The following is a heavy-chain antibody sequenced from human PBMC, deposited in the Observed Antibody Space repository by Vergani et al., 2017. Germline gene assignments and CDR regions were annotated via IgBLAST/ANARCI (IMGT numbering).Heavy chain of an antibody. CDR3: ARLSNNPPPV. D-gene: IGHD3-3*02. J-gene: IGHJ4*02. Sequence: QVQLQESGPGLVRSSGTLSLTCDVSGESITNNNWWNWVRQSPGKGLEWIGEVHHNGGINFNRSLESRLAMSVDKSKNQFSLTLTSVTAADTAVYYCARLSNNPPPVWGQGTLVSVSS. CDR2: VHHNGGI. CDR1: GESITNNNW. V-gene: IGHV4-4*02.